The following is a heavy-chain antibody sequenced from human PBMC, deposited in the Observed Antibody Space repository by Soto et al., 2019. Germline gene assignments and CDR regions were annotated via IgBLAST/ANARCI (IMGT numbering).Heavy chain of an antibody. V-gene: IGHV1-69*06. J-gene: IGHJ6*02. Sequence: SVKVSCKASGGTFSSYAISWVRQAPGQGLEWMGGIIPIFGTANYAQKFQGRVTITADKSTSTACMELSSLRSEDTAVYYCARELLGYCSSTSCHKGYYYYGMDVWGQGTTVTFSS. D-gene: IGHD2-2*01. CDR3: ARELLGYCSSTSCHKGYYYYGMDV. CDR1: GGTFSSYA. CDR2: IIPIFGTA.